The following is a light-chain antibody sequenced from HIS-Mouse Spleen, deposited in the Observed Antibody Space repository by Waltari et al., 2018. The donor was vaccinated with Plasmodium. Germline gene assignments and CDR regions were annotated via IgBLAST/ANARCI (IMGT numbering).Light chain of an antibody. J-gene: IGLJ2*01. CDR1: SSYVGSYNL. CDR2: EGS. V-gene: IGLV2-23*03. Sequence: QSALTQPASVSGSPGQSITISCTGTSSYVGSYNLVSWYQQHPGKAPKLIIYEGSKRPSGVSNRFSGSKSGNTASLTISGLQAEDEADYYCCSYAGSSTFVVFGGGTKLTVL. CDR3: CSYAGSSTFVV.